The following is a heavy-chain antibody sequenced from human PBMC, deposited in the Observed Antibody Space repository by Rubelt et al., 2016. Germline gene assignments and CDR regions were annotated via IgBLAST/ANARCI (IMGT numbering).Heavy chain of an antibody. V-gene: IGHV4-4*07. CDR1: GGSISSYY. D-gene: IGHD2-2*01. J-gene: IGHJ3*02. CDR2: IYTSGST. CDR3: ARSRRPAAILGHDAFDI. Sequence: QVQLQESGPGLVKPSETLSLTCTVSGGSISSYYWSWIRQPAGKGLEWIGRIYTSGSTNYNPSLKSRVTISVDTSKNQFSLKLSSVTAADTAVYYCARSRRPAAILGHDAFDIWGQGTMVTVSS.